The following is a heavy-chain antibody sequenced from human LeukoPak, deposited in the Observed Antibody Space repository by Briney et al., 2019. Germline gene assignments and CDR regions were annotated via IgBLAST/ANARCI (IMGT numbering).Heavy chain of an antibody. V-gene: IGHV3-23*01. Sequence: GRSLRLSCAASGFTFSNYAMSWVRQAPGKGLEWASGITASGVYTYHADSVRGRFTISRDNSKNTVYLQMSSLGAEDTAIYYCAKGGSTGWQYFDCWGQGTLVTVSS. CDR1: GFTFSNYA. CDR2: ITASGVYT. J-gene: IGHJ4*02. D-gene: IGHD6-19*01. CDR3: AKGGSTGWQYFDC.